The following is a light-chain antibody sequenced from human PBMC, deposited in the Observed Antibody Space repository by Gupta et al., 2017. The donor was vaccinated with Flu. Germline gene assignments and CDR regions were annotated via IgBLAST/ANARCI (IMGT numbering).Light chain of an antibody. CDR3: QQVNSSPYT. Sequence: PSFLSASVGDRVTITCRASQGVSRYLGWYQQKQGEAPKLLIYAASTLQSGVPSRFSGSGIGRDFTLTIRGLQPEDFATYFCQQVNSSPYTFGQGTKLDIK. V-gene: IGKV1-9*01. CDR2: AAS. CDR1: QGVSRY. J-gene: IGKJ2*01.